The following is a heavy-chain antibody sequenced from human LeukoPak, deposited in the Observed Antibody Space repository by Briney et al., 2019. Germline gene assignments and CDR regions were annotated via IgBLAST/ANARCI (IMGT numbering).Heavy chain of an antibody. CDR3: ARQDYGDYGVLGY. Sequence: SETLSLTCTVSGGSISSYYWSWIRQPPGKGLEWIGYIYYSGSTNYNPSLKSGVTISVDTSKNQFSLKLSSVTAADTAVYYCARQDYGDYGVLGYWGQGTLVTVSS. D-gene: IGHD4-17*01. J-gene: IGHJ4*02. CDR2: IYYSGST. V-gene: IGHV4-59*01. CDR1: GGSISSYY.